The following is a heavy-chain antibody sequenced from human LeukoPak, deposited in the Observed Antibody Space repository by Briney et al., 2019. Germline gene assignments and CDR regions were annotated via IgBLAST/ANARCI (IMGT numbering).Heavy chain of an antibody. CDR3: TTENTAMVYYYYGMDV. Sequence: GSLRLSCAASGFTFENAWMNWVRRAPGKGLEWVGRIRSKAGGGIGDYAASVKDRFTISRDDSKNTLYLQMNSLKTEDTAVYYCTTENTAMVYYYYGMDVWGQGTTVTVSS. CDR1: GFTFENAW. J-gene: IGHJ6*02. V-gene: IGHV3-15*01. D-gene: IGHD5-18*01. CDR2: IRSKAGGGIG.